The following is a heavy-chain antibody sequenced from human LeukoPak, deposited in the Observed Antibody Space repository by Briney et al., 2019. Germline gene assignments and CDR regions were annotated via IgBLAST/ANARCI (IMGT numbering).Heavy chain of an antibody. Sequence: GGSLRLSCAASGFTFNNAWMSWVRQAPGKGLEWVGRIKSKPDGGTTDYAAPVKGRFTVSRDDSKNMLYLQMNSLNTEDTAVYYCTTLNYDFWSGSHYFYDYMDVGGKGTTVTVSS. CDR1: GFTFNNAW. D-gene: IGHD3-3*01. V-gene: IGHV3-15*01. J-gene: IGHJ6*03. CDR2: IKSKPDGGTT. CDR3: TTLNYDFWSGSHYFYDYMDV.